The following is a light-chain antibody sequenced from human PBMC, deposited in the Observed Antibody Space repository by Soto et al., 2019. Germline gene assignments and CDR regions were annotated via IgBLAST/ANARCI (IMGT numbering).Light chain of an antibody. V-gene: IGKV3-20*01. CDR3: QQYGSSLP. J-gene: IGKJ5*01. CDR2: GAS. CDR1: QSVSSSY. Sequence: IVLSKSLGALSLYPGERATLSCRASQSVSSSYLAWYQQKPGQAPRLLIYGASSRVTGIPQRLSGSGSGTDFTLTISRLEPEDFAVYYCQQYGSSLPFGQGTRLEI.